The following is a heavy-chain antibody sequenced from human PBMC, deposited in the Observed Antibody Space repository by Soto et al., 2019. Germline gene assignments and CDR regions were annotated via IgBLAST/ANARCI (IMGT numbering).Heavy chain of an antibody. V-gene: IGHV3-23*01. CDR1: GFTFGTTD. Sequence: GWSLRLSCAASGFTFGTTDMSWVRQAPGEGLEWVSTIDGSGGITYYADSVKGRFTISRDNSRNTVYLQMNSLRGDDTALYYCVKNSGWFNTWGQGALVTVSS. CDR3: VKNSGWFNT. CDR2: IDGSGGIT. D-gene: IGHD3-10*01. J-gene: IGHJ5*02.